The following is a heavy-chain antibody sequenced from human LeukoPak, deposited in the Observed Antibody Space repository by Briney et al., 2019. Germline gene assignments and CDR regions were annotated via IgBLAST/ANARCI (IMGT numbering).Heavy chain of an antibody. CDR3: ARDLGFGELLGWFDP. CDR1: GGSISSGDYY. J-gene: IGHJ5*02. Sequence: SETLSLTCTVSGGSISSGDYYWSWIRQPPGKGLEWIGYIYYSGSTYYNPSLKSRVTISVDTSKNQFSLKLSSVTAADTAVYYCARDLGFGELLGWFDPWGQGTLVTVSS. V-gene: IGHV4-30-4*01. D-gene: IGHD3-10*01. CDR2: IYYSGST.